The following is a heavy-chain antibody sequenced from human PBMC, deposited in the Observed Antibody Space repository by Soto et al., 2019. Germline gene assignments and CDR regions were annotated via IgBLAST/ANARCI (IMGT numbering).Heavy chain of an antibody. CDR2: ISASGVYT. D-gene: IGHD6-6*01. J-gene: IGHJ4*02. V-gene: IGHV3-23*01. Sequence: EVQLLESGGGLVQPGGSLRLSCAASGFTFNSYVMGWVRQAPGKGLEWLSSISASGVYTYYADSVKGRFSISRDNSKNTLFLQMNSLRAEDTATYYCAKKDVAARPSIDWGQGALVTVSS. CDR1: GFTFNSYV. CDR3: AKKDVAARPSID.